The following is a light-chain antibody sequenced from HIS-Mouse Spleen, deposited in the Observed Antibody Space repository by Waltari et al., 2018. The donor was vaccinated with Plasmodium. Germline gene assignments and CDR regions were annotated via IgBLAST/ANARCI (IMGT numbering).Light chain of an antibody. Sequence: EIVLTQSPGTLSLSPGERATLSCRASQRVSSSYLAWYQQKPGQAPRLRILGASSRATGIPDRFSGSGSGTDFTLTISRLEPEDFAVYYCQQYGSSPITFGQGTRLEIK. V-gene: IGKV3-20*01. CDR2: GAS. CDR1: QRVSSSY. J-gene: IGKJ5*01. CDR3: QQYGSSPIT.